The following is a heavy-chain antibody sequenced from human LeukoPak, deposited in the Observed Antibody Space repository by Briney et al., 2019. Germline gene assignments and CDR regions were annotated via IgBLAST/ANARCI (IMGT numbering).Heavy chain of an antibody. J-gene: IGHJ4*02. D-gene: IGHD1-7*01. CDR1: GFSLSTSGVG. CDR3: AHFKGWNYCFDY. Sequence: SGPTLVKPAQTLTLTCTFSGFSLSTSGVGVGWIRQPPGKALEWLALIYWDDDKRYSPSLKSRLTITKDTSKNQVVLTMTNMDPVDTATYYCAHFKGWNYCFDYWGQGTLVTVSS. V-gene: IGHV2-5*02. CDR2: IYWDDDK.